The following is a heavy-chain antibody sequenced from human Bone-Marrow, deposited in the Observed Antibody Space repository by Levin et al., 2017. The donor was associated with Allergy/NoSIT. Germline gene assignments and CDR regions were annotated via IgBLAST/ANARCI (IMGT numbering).Heavy chain of an antibody. Sequence: PGGSLRLSCVGSGFTFGFYSMNWVRQAPGKGLEWVSYISSSSTTIYYADSVKGRFTVSRDNANNALYLLMNTLRAEDTAVYYCARGLGGYINGYPTDSYSNAMAVWGKGTTVTVPS. CDR2: ISSSSTTI. CDR1: GFTFGFYS. V-gene: IGHV3-48*04. D-gene: IGHD5-18*01. CDR3: ARGLGGYINGYPTDSYSNAMAV. J-gene: IGHJ6*04.